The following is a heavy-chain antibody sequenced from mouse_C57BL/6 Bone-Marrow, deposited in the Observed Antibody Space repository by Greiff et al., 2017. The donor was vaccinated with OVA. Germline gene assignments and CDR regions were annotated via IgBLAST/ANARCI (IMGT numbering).Heavy chain of an antibody. D-gene: IGHD2-3*01. CDR3: ARLGYDGYYTFAY. V-gene: IGHV1-26*01. CDR2: INPNNGGT. CDR1: GYTFTDYY. J-gene: IGHJ3*01. Sequence: VQLQQSGPELVKPGASVKISCKASGYTFTDYYMNWVKQSHGKSLEWIGDINPNNGGTSYNQKFKGKATLTVDKSSSTAYMELRSLTSEDSAVYYCARLGYDGYYTFAYWGQGTLVTVSA.